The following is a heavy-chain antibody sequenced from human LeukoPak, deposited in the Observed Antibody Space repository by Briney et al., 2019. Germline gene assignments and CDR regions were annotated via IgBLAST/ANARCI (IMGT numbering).Heavy chain of an antibody. CDR2: TYHSGST. Sequence: SETLSLTCTLSGGSISTYYWSWIRQPPGKGLEWIGYTYHSGSTNYNSSLKSRVTISVDTSKDQFSLKLSSVTAADTAVYYCARGGGYASPIGYWGQGALVTVSS. J-gene: IGHJ4*02. V-gene: IGHV4-59*01. D-gene: IGHD5-12*01. CDR1: GGSISTYY. CDR3: ARGGGYASPIGY.